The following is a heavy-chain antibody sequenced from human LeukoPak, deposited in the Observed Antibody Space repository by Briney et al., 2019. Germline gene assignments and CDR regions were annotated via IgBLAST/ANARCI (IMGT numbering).Heavy chain of an antibody. J-gene: IGHJ4*02. Sequence: SETLSLTCTVSGGSIRSTSYYWAWIRQLPGKGLEWIGSVYYSGTIYYNPSLKSRVTISVDPSRNHFSLTLSSVTAADTTVYYCARGQWEHLSQHYWGQGTLVPLPS. CDR1: GGSIRSTSYY. CDR2: VYYSGTI. V-gene: IGHV4-39*02. D-gene: IGHD1-26*01. CDR3: ARGQWEHLSQHY.